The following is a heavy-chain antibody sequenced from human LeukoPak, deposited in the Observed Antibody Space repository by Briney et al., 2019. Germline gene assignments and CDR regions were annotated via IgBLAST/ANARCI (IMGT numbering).Heavy chain of an antibody. V-gene: IGHV3-21*04. Sequence: PGGSLRLSCAASGFTFSSYSMNWVRQAPGKGLEWVSSISSSSSYIYYAGSVKGRFTISRDNSKNTLYLQMNSLRADDTAVYHCAKHSLSYGYRGWFDPWGQGTLVTVSS. D-gene: IGHD5-18*01. CDR2: ISSSSSYI. CDR3: AKHSLSYGYRGWFDP. J-gene: IGHJ5*02. CDR1: GFTFSSYS.